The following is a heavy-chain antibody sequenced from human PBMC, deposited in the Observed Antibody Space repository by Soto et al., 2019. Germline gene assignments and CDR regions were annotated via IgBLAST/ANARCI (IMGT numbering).Heavy chain of an antibody. V-gene: IGHV1-2*02. CDR1: GYTFTGYY. J-gene: IGHJ3*02. CDR2: INPNSGGT. CDR3: ARDRRSITGTRGAFDI. Sequence: ASVKVSFKASGYTFTGYYMHWLRQAPGQGLEWMGWINPNSGGTNYAQKFQGRVTMTRDTSISTAYMELSRLRSDDTAVYYCARDRRSITGTRGAFDIWGQGTMVTVSS. D-gene: IGHD1-20*01.